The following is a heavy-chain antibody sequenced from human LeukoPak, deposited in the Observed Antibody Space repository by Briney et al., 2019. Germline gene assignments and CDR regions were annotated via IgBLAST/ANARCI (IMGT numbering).Heavy chain of an antibody. D-gene: IGHD6-13*01. Sequence: GALRLSCAASGFTFSSYSMIWVRQAPGKGLEWVSSISSSSRYRYYADSVKGRFTISRDNAKNSLYLQMNSLRAEDTAVYYCARGIAARYYYMDVWGKGTTVTISS. J-gene: IGHJ6*03. CDR1: GFTFSSYS. CDR3: ARGIAARYYYMDV. CDR2: ISSSSRYR. V-gene: IGHV3-21*01.